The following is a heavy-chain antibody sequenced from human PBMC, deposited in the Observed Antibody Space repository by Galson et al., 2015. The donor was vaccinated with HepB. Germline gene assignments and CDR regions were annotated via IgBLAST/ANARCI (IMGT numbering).Heavy chain of an antibody. CDR3: AKGKGVVPVATSFDY. V-gene: IGHV3-23*01. CDR2: VSGSGGST. Sequence: SLRLSCAASGFTFSSYAMSWVRQAPGKGLEWVSAVSGSGGSTYYADSVKGRFTISRDNSKNMLYLQMNSLRADDTAVYYCAKGKGVVPVATSFDYWGQGTLVTVSS. J-gene: IGHJ4*02. D-gene: IGHD2-2*01. CDR1: GFTFSSYA.